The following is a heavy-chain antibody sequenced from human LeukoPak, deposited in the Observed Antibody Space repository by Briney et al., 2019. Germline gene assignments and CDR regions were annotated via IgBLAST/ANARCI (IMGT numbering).Heavy chain of an antibody. V-gene: IGHV4-34*01. Sequence: SETLSLTCAVYGGSFSGYYRSWIRQPPGKGLEWLGEINHSGSTNYNPSLKSRVTISVDTSKNQFSLKLSSVTAADTAVYYCARGLRYFDSFDPWGQGTLVTVSS. CDR2: INHSGST. D-gene: IGHD3-9*01. CDR3: ARGLRYFDSFDP. J-gene: IGHJ5*02. CDR1: GGSFSGYY.